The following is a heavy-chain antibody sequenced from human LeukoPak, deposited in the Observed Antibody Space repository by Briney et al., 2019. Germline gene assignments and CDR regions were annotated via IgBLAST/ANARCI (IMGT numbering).Heavy chain of an antibody. CDR1: GFTVSSNY. D-gene: IGHD1-26*01. V-gene: IGHV3-23*01. CDR3: AKDPQRATTTYFDY. J-gene: IGHJ4*02. Sequence: GGSLRLSCAASGFTVSSNYMSWVRQAPGKGLEWVSAISGSGGSTYYADSVKGRFTISRDNSKNTLYLQMNSLRAEDTAVYYCAKDPQRATTTYFDYWGQGTLVTVSS. CDR2: ISGSGGST.